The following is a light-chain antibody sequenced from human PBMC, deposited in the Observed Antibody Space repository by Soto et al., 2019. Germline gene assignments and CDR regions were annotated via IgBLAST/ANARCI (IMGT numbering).Light chain of an antibody. CDR3: QQYDTSSRA. CDR2: KAS. CDR1: QSVDKW. J-gene: IGKJ1*01. V-gene: IGKV1-5*03. Sequence: DIQMTQSPSTLSASVGDTVTITCRASQSVDKWLAWYQQKPGRAPKRLIYKASTLEGGVPSRFGGSGSGTEFTLTISNLQPDDFATYYCQQYDTSSRAFGQGTTVEVK.